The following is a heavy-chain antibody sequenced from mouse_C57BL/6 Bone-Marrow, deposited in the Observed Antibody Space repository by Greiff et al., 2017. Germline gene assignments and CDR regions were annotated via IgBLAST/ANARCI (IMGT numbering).Heavy chain of an antibody. CDR1: GYTFTDYN. J-gene: IGHJ1*03. V-gene: IGHV1-18*01. D-gene: IGHD1-1*01. CDR2: INPNNGGT. Sequence: EVKLMESGPELVKPGASVKIPCKASGYTFTDYNLDWVKQGHGKSLEWIGDINPNNGGTIYNQMFKGMATLTVDKSYSTAYMELRSLTSEDTAVYYCARDNYGSSYGAGYFDVWVTGTTVTVSS. CDR3: ARDNYGSSYGAGYFDV.